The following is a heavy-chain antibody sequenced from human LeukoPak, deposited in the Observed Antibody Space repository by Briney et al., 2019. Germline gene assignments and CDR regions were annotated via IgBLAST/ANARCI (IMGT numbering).Heavy chain of an antibody. CDR3: ARLRNLDY. CDR1: GFTFSSYS. J-gene: IGHJ4*02. Sequence: GGSLRLSCAASGFTFSSYSMNWVRQAPGKGLEWVSYISSSSSTIYYADSVKGRFTISRDNAKNSLYLQMNSLRAEDTAVYYCARLRNLDYWGQGTLVTVSS. CDR2: ISSSSSTI. V-gene: IGHV3-48*04.